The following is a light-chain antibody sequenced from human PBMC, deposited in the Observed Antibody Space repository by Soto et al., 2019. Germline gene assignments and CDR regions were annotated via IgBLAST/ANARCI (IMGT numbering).Light chain of an antibody. V-gene: IGKV3-20*01. J-gene: IGKJ1*01. Sequence: EIVLTQSPGTLSLSPGERATLSCRASQSVSSSYLAWYQQKPGQAPRLLIYGASSRATGIPDRFSGSGSGTDFTLTICRLEPEDFAVYYCQQYGSSRRTFGQGTKV. CDR3: QQYGSSRRT. CDR1: QSVSSSY. CDR2: GAS.